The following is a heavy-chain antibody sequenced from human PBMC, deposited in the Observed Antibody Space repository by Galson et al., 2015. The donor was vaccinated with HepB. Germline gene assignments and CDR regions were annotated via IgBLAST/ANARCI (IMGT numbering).Heavy chain of an antibody. V-gene: IGHV3-43D*03. CDR1: GFTFSSYA. Sequence: SLRLSCAASGFTFSSYAMNWVRQAPGKGLEWVSLISWDGGSTYYADSVKGRFTISRDNSKNSLYLQMNSLRAEDTALYYCAKDYGSRGGYSGTVGGFDYWGQGTLVTVSS. D-gene: IGHD1-26*01. J-gene: IGHJ4*02. CDR3: AKDYGSRGGYSGTVGGFDY. CDR2: ISWDGGST.